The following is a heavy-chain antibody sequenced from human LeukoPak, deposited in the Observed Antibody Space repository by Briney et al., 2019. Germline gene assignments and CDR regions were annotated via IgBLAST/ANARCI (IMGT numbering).Heavy chain of an antibody. CDR1: GYTLTELS. Sequence: WASVKVSCKVSGYTLTELSMHWVRRAPGKGLEWMGGFDPEDGETIYAQKFQGRVTMTEDTSTDTAYMELSSLRSDDTAVYYCAREVIAVAGSHAIDYWGQGTLVTVSS. V-gene: IGHV1-24*01. CDR3: AREVIAVAGSHAIDY. J-gene: IGHJ4*02. D-gene: IGHD6-19*01. CDR2: FDPEDGET.